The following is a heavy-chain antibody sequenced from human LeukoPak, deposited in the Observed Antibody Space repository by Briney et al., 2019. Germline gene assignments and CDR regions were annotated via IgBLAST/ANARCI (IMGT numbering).Heavy chain of an antibody. Sequence: PGGSLRLSCAASGFTFSSYEMNWVRQAPGKGLEWVSYISSSGSTIYYADSVKGRFTISRDNAKNTLYLQMNSLRAEDTAVYYCAKDVRTYYDILTGYYMTPVYWGQGILVTVSS. D-gene: IGHD3-9*01. V-gene: IGHV3-48*03. CDR3: AKDVRTYYDILTGYYMTPVY. CDR2: ISSSGSTI. CDR1: GFTFSSYE. J-gene: IGHJ4*02.